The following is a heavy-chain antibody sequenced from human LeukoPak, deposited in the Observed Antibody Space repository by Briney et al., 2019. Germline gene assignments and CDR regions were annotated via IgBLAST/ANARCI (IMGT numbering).Heavy chain of an antibody. CDR2: IYYSGST. Sequence: PSETLSLTCTVSGGSISSSSYYWGWTRQPPGKGLEWIGSIYYSGSTYYNPSLKSRVTISVDTSKNQFSLKLSPVTAADTAVYYCVRGLGMIVVASNDYWGQGTLVTVSS. V-gene: IGHV4-39*07. D-gene: IGHD3-22*01. CDR1: GGSISSSSYY. CDR3: VRGLGMIVVASNDY. J-gene: IGHJ4*02.